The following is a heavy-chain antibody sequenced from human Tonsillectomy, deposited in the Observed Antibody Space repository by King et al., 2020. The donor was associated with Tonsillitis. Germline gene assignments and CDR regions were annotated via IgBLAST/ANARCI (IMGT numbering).Heavy chain of an antibody. J-gene: IGHJ2*01. CDR3: RAGGVIFGVVNYVYFDL. CDR1: GYTLTELS. D-gene: IGHD3-3*01. Sequence: QLVQSGAEGKKPGASVKVSCKVSGYTLTELSMHWVRQAPGKGLEWMGGFDPEDGETIYAQKFQGRVTMTADTSTDTAYMEIGSLRSEDTAVYYCRAGGVIFGVVNYVYFDLWGRGTLVTVSS. CDR2: FDPEDGET. V-gene: IGHV1-24*01.